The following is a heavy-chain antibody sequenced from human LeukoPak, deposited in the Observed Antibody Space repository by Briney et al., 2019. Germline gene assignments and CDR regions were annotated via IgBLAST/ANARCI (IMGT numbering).Heavy chain of an antibody. CDR1: GYTFTSYG. Sequence: ASVKVSCKASGYTFTSYGISWVRQAPGQGLEWMGWISAYNGNTNYAQKLQGRVTMTTDTSTSTAYMELRSLRSDDTAVYYCAGGGDIVVVPAGAAGYWFDPWGQGTLVTVSS. CDR3: AGGGDIVVVPAGAAGYWFDP. D-gene: IGHD2-2*01. V-gene: IGHV1-18*01. CDR2: ISAYNGNT. J-gene: IGHJ5*02.